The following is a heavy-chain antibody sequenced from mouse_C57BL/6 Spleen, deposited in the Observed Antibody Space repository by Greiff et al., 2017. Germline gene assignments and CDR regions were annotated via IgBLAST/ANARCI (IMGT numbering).Heavy chain of an antibody. CDR3: ARHPHYYGSSYWYFDV. D-gene: IGHD1-1*01. Sequence: DVQLVESGGGLVQPGESLKLSCESNEYEFPSHDMSWVRTTPEKRLELVAAINSDGGSTYYPDTMERRFIISRDNTKKTLYLQMSSLRSEDTALYYCARHPHYYGSSYWYFDVWGTGTTVTVSS. J-gene: IGHJ1*03. CDR1: EYEFPSHD. CDR2: INSDGGST. V-gene: IGHV5-2*01.